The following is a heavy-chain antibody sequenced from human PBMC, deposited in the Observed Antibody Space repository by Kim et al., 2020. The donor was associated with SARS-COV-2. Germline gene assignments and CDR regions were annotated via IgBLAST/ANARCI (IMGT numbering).Heavy chain of an antibody. CDR3: AREYRITLVRGVFDPFDI. CDR2: TLYRSKWYN. J-gene: IGHJ3*02. Sequence: SQTLSLTCAISGDSVSSDSAAWHWIRQSPSRGLEWLGRTLYRSKWYNDYAVSVRSRMTINPDTPKNQFSLQLSSVTPEDTAVYYCAREYRITLVRGVFDPFDIWGQGTMVTVSS. D-gene: IGHD3-10*01. V-gene: IGHV6-1*01. CDR1: GDSVSSDSAA.